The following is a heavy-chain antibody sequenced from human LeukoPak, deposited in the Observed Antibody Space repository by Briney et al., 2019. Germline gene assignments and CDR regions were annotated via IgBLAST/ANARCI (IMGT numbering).Heavy chain of an antibody. Sequence: SETLSLTCTVSGGSISSYYWSWIRQPPGKGLEWIGYIYYSGSTNYNPSLKSRVTISVDTSKNQFSLKLSSVTAADTAVYYCASSIGLLPYFDCWGQGTLVTVSS. D-gene: IGHD2-15*01. J-gene: IGHJ4*02. CDR2: IYYSGST. CDR1: GGSISSYY. CDR3: ASSIGLLPYFDC. V-gene: IGHV4-59*01.